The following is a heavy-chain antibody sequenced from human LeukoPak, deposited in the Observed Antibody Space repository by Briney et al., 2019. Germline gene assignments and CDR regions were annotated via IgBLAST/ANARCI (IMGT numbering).Heavy chain of an antibody. D-gene: IGHD3-22*01. V-gene: IGHV4-4*07. CDR2: IYSSGST. J-gene: IGHJ5*02. CDR1: GGSISNYY. Sequence: SETLSLICTFSGGSISNYYWSWIRQPAGKGLEWIGRIYSSGSTNYNPSLKSRVTMSVDTSTNQLSLKLSSVTAADTAVYYCARLSALLQGFDPWGQGTLVTVSS. CDR3: ARLSALLQGFDP.